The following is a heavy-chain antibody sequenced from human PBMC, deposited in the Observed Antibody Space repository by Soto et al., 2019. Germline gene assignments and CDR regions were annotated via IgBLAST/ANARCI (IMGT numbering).Heavy chain of an antibody. CDR1: GGSISSGGYF. CDR2: IYYSGST. CDR3: ARAEGRGYNYDS. V-gene: IGHV4-31*03. J-gene: IGHJ5*01. Sequence: SETLSLTCTVSGGSISSGGYFWGWIRQHPGKGLEWIGYIYYSGSTTYNPSLRSRVTVSVDTSKNQFSLKLTSVTAADTAVYYCARAEGRGYNYDSWGQGILVTVSS. D-gene: IGHD5-12*01.